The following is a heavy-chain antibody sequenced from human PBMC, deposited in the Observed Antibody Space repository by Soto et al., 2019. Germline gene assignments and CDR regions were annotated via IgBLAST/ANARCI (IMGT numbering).Heavy chain of an antibody. Sequence: QVQLQQWGAGLLKPSETLSLTCAVYGGSFSDYYWSWIRQPPGKGLEWIGEINHSGHTNYNPSLKSRVTLSVDTSRNQFSLKLSSVTAADTAVYYCARSGHLFDYWGQGTLLTVSS. D-gene: IGHD3-10*01. CDR3: ARSGHLFDY. V-gene: IGHV4-34*01. CDR2: INHSGHT. J-gene: IGHJ4*02. CDR1: GGSFSDYY.